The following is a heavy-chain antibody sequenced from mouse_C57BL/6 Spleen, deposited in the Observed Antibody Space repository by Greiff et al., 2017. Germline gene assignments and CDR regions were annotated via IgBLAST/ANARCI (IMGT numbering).Heavy chain of an antibody. Sequence: EVKLVESGGDLVKPGGSLKLSCAASGFTFSSYGMSWVRQTPDKRLEWVATISSGGSYTYYPDSVKGRFTISRDNAKNTLYLQMSSLKSEDTAMYYCGREANLGYFDYWGQGTTLTVSS. CDR1: GFTFSSYG. CDR2: ISSGGSYT. D-gene: IGHD3-2*02. J-gene: IGHJ2*01. CDR3: GREANLGYFDY. V-gene: IGHV5-6*01.